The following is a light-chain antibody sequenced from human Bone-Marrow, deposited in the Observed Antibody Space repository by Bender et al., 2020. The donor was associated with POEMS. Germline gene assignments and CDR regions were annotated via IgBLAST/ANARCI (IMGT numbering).Light chain of an antibody. CDR2: YRSDSGN. Sequence: QAVLTQPSSLSASPGASASLTCTLRSGIHLGSDRIYWYQQKAGSPPQYLLRYRSDSGNQQGSGVPSRFSGSRDASANAGILLISGLQSEDEADYYCMIWHNSTWVFGGGTKLTVL. CDR3: MIWHNSTWV. CDR1: SGIHLGSDR. V-gene: IGLV5-45*02. J-gene: IGLJ3*02.